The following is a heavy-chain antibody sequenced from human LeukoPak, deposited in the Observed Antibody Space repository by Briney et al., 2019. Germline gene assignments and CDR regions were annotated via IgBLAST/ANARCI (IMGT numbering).Heavy chain of an antibody. CDR1: GVTFSSYA. CDR2: IIPIFGTA. Sequence: ASVKVSCKASGVTFSSYAISWVRQAPGQGLEWMGGIIPIFGTANYAQKFQGRVTITADKSTSTAYMELSSLRSEDTAVYYCARASTDYYGSGSYYYYYYYYGMDVWGKGTTVTVSS. CDR3: ARASTDYYGSGSYYYYYYYYGMDV. J-gene: IGHJ6*04. V-gene: IGHV1-69*06. D-gene: IGHD3-10*01.